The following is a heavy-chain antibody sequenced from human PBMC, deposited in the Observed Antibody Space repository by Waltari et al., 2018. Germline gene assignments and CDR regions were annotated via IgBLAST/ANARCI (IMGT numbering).Heavy chain of an antibody. V-gene: IGHV3-74*01. CDR1: GFTFNTYW. CDR3: TTSHNYTTFDI. Sequence: VQLVESGGGVAQPGWSLRLSCAASGFTFNTYWMHWVRQAPGKGLVWVSHISSDGNIANYADSVKGRFTISRDNAKNTLFLQMNSLRVEDTAVYYCTTSHNYTTFDIWGQGTVVTVSS. D-gene: IGHD3-3*01. J-gene: IGHJ3*02. CDR2: ISSDGNIA.